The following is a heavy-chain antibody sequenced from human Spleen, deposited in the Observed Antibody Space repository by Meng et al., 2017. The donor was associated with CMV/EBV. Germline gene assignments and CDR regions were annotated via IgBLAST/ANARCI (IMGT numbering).Heavy chain of an antibody. Sequence: SETLSLTCTVSGGSVRSGSFYWSWIRQPPGKELEWIGFIYHSGSTNYNPSLKSRVTISVDTSKNQFSLKLSSVTAADTAVYYCARERYDFWSGYYGYYYYGMDVWGQGATVTVSS. CDR1: GGSVRSGSFY. V-gene: IGHV4-61*01. CDR2: IYHSGST. D-gene: IGHD3-3*01. CDR3: ARERYDFWSGYYGYYYYGMDV. J-gene: IGHJ6*02.